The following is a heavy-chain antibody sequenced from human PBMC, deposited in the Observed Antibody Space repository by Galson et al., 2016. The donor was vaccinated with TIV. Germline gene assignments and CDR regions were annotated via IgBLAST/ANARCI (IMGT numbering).Heavy chain of an antibody. Sequence: SLRLSCAASGFAFSTYAMHWVRQAPGKGLEWVALISYYGSDKYYADSVKGRFTISRDNSKNTLYLQMNNLRAEDTAVYYCAGGDYPATVTTYYYYGMDVWGQGTTVTVSS. J-gene: IGHJ6*02. CDR1: GFAFSTYA. CDR2: ISYYGSDK. CDR3: AGGDYPATVTTYYYYGMDV. D-gene: IGHD4-11*01. V-gene: IGHV3-30-3*01.